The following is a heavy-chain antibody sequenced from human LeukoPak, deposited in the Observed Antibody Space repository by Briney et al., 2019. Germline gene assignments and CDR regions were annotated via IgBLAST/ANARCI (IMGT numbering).Heavy chain of an antibody. Sequence: GASVKVSCKASGYTFTGYYMHWVRQAPGQGLEWMGIINLSGGGTTYAQKFQGRVTITADKSTSTAYMELSSLRSEDTAVYYCARVGTGYSSSSPGNWFDPWGQGTLVTVSS. D-gene: IGHD6-13*01. CDR1: GYTFTGYY. J-gene: IGHJ5*02. CDR3: ARVGTGYSSSSPGNWFDP. V-gene: IGHV1-46*01. CDR2: INLSGGGT.